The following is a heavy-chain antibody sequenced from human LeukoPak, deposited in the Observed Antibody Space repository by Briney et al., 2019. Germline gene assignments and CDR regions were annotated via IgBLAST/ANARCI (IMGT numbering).Heavy chain of an antibody. V-gene: IGHV6-1*01. CDR2: TYYRSKWFT. Sequence: SQTLSLTCGISGDSVPSNSASWNWIRQSPSRGLEWLGRTYYRSKWFTDYAPSVKSRMAVNADTSKNVFSLQLHSVTPEDTAVYYCARGGVLKLFGEFFQGDLWFDPWGQGTLVTVSS. CDR1: GDSVPSNSAS. J-gene: IGHJ5*02. CDR3: ARGGVLKLFGEFFQGDLWFDP. D-gene: IGHD3-10*01.